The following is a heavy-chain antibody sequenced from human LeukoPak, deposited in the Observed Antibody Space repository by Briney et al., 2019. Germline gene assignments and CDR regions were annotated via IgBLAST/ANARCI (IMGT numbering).Heavy chain of an antibody. CDR2: ISSSSSYI. J-gene: IGHJ4*02. CDR3: ARPIVGASYYFDY. CDR1: GFTFSSYS. D-gene: IGHD1-26*01. Sequence: GGSLRLSCAVSGFTFSSYSMNWVRQAPGKGLEWVSSISSSSSYIYYADSVKGRFTISRDNAKNSLYLQMNSLRAEDTAVYYCARPIVGASYYFDYWGQGTLVTVSS. V-gene: IGHV3-21*01.